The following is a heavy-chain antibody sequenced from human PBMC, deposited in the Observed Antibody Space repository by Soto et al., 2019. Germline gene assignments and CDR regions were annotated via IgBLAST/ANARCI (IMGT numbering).Heavy chain of an antibody. D-gene: IGHD6-19*01. Sequence: QVQLVESGGGVVQPGRYLRLSCAASGFTFSSYGMHWVRQAPGKGLEWVAVIWYDGSNKYYADSVKGRFTISRDNSKNTLYLHMNSLRAEDTAVYYCARDDPIAVAGSRHDAFDIWGQGTMVTVSS. J-gene: IGHJ3*02. CDR1: GFTFSSYG. CDR2: IWYDGSNK. V-gene: IGHV3-33*01. CDR3: ARDDPIAVAGSRHDAFDI.